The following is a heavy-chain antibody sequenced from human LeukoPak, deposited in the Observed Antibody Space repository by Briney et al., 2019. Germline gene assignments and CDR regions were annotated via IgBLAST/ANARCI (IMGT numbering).Heavy chain of an antibody. D-gene: IGHD2-15*01. CDR1: GGSVSSSSYH. V-gene: IGHV4-39*01. CDR3: ARLWSTDCSGGSCPHQPNY. Sequence: SETLSLTCTVSGGSVSSSSYHWGWIRQPPGKGLEWIGSVFYSGSTYYNPSLKSRVTMSVDTSKNQFPLKLSSVIAADTAVYYCARLWSTDCSGGSCPHQPNYWGQGTLVTVSS. J-gene: IGHJ4*02. CDR2: VFYSGST.